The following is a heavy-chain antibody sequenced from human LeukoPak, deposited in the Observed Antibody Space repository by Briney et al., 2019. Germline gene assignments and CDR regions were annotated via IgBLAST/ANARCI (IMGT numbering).Heavy chain of an antibody. J-gene: IGHJ6*02. Sequence: GGSLRLSCPTSGFTFSDYSMSWVRQAPGKGLEWVSSISSSSDYIYYADSVKGRFTISRDNARNSLYLQMNSLRAEDTAVYYCARSRSVSNYKGMDVWGQGTTVTVSS. D-gene: IGHD5/OR15-5a*01. V-gene: IGHV3-21*01. CDR3: ARSRSVSNYKGMDV. CDR2: ISSSSDYI. CDR1: GFTFSDYS.